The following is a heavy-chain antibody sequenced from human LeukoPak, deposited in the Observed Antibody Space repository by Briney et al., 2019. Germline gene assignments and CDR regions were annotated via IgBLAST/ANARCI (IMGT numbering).Heavy chain of an antibody. Sequence: SETLSLTCIVSGDSIKSTNHYWGWIRQPPGKGLEWIGVIYYSGSTYYNPSLKSRVTIVVDTSRNKFSLKLSSVIAADTAVYYCARSVGIAVPEDAFNVWGQGTTVTVSS. D-gene: IGHD6-19*01. CDR1: GDSIKSTNHY. J-gene: IGHJ3*01. V-gene: IGHV4-39*01. CDR2: IYYSGST. CDR3: ARSVGIAVPEDAFNV.